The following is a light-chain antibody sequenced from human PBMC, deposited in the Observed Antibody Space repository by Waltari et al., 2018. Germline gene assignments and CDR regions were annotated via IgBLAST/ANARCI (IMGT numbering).Light chain of an antibody. J-gene: IGLJ2*01. V-gene: IGLV1-51*01. CDR1: TSHIGNNP. CDR2: DNN. Sequence: SVLTPPPSVSAAPGQKLTISCSGSTSHIGNNPVSWYHQVPGTAPKLLIYDNNERPSWIPDRFSGSQSGTSATLGITGLQTGDAADYYCETWDGSLRGVVFGGGTKLTVL. CDR3: ETWDGSLRGVV.